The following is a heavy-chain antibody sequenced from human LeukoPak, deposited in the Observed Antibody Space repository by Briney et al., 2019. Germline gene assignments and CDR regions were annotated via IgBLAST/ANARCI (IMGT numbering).Heavy chain of an antibody. Sequence: SQTLSLTCTVSGGSISSGSYYWSWFRQPAGKGLEWIGRIYTSGSTNYNPSLKSRVTISVDTSKNQFSLKLSSVTAADAAVYYCARDPSAVAAGWFDPWGQGTLVTVSS. CDR1: GGSISSGSYY. V-gene: IGHV4-61*02. CDR2: IYTSGST. D-gene: IGHD6-19*01. J-gene: IGHJ5*02. CDR3: ARDPSAVAAGWFDP.